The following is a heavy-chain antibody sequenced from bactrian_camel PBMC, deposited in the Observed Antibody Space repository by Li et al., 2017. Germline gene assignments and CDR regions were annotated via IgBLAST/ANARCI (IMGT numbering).Heavy chain of an antibody. CDR1: GFSFDDAD. CDR3: TADVGALSDRCLGLSPDTYNY. D-gene: IGHD1*01. Sequence: HVQLVESGGGSVQAGGSLTLSCTGSGFSFDDADMGWYRQGSGSDCKLVSALASYGTTYYTDSVKGRFTISRDNAKRTVYLQMNSLKPEDTGVHYCTADVGALSDRCLGLSPDTYNYWGQGTQVTVS. CDR2: LASYGTT. J-gene: IGHJ4*01. V-gene: IGHV3S53*01.